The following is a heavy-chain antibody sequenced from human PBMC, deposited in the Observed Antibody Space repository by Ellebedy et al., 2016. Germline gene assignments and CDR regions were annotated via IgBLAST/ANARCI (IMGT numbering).Heavy chain of an antibody. CDR1: GGSFSGYY. V-gene: IGHV4-34*01. D-gene: IGHD3-22*01. J-gene: IGHJ4*02. CDR3: ARAGHYYDSNNIDY. CDR2: INHSGST. Sequence: SETLSLTXAVYGGSFSGYYWSWIRQPPGKGLEWIGEINHSGSTNYNPSLKSRVTISVDTSKTQFSLKLSSVTAADTAVYYCARAGHYYDSNNIDYWGQGTLVTVSS.